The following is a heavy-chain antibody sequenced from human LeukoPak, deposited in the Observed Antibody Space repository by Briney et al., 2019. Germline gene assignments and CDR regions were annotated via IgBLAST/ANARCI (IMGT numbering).Heavy chain of an antibody. J-gene: IGHJ4*02. Sequence: SVKVSCKASGGTFSSYAISWVRQAPGQGLEWMGRIIPIFGTANYAQKFQGRATITTDESTSTAYMELSSLRSEDTAVYYCARAGYCSGGSCYSSLSDWYYFDYWGQGTLVTVSS. D-gene: IGHD2-15*01. CDR1: GGTFSSYA. V-gene: IGHV1-69*05. CDR3: ARAGYCSGGSCYSSLSDWYYFDY. CDR2: IIPIFGTA.